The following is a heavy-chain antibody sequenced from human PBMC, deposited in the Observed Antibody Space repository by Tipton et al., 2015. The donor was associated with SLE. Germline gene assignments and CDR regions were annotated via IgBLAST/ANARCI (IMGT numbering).Heavy chain of an antibody. Sequence: TLSLTCTVSDGSVSSHCWSWVRQPPGKGLEWIGYVSYSGSTNYNPSLQSRVTISVDTSKNQFSLKLRSVTAADTAVYYCARRDSSSSGRAFDIWGQGTIVTVSS. CDR2: VSYSGST. J-gene: IGHJ3*02. CDR1: DGSVSSHC. CDR3: ARRDSSSSGRAFDI. D-gene: IGHD6-6*01. V-gene: IGHV4-59*02.